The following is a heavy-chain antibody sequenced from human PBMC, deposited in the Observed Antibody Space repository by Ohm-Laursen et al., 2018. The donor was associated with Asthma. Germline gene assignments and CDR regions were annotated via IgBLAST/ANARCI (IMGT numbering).Heavy chain of an antibody. CDR3: ARRNRDRSGYYYVDY. CDR2: IYHSVST. D-gene: IGHD3-22*01. J-gene: IGHJ4*02. CDR1: GGSIGSDDYY. V-gene: IGHV4-30-4*01. Sequence: TLSLTCAVSGGSIGSDDYYWSWIRQPPGKGLEWIGYIYHSVSTYYSPSLKSRVAISGDTSKNQFSLKLSFVTAADTAVYFCARRNRDRSGYYYVDYWGQGTLVTVSS.